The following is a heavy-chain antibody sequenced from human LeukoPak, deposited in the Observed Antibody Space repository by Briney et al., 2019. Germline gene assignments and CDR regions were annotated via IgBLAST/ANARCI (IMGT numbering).Heavy chain of an antibody. D-gene: IGHD2/OR15-2a*01. CDR1: GFTVSSNY. CDR3: AKIGRYYYYYMDV. V-gene: IGHV3-53*01. CDR2: IYSGGST. Sequence: PGGSLRLSCAASGFTVSSNYMSWVRQAPGKGLEWVSVIYSGGSTYYADSVKGRFTISRDNSKNTLYLQMNSLRAEDTAVYYCAKIGRYYYYYMDVWGKGTTVTVSS. J-gene: IGHJ6*03.